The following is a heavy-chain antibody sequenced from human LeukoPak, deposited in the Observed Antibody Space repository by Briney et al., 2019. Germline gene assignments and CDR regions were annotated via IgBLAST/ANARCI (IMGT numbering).Heavy chain of an antibody. Sequence: SETLSLTCAVYGGSFSGHYWSWIRQPPGKGLEWIGEINHSGSTNYNPSLKSRVTISVDTSKNQFSLKLSSVTAADTAVYYCARSETTVTYFDYWGQGTLVTVSS. V-gene: IGHV4-34*01. CDR3: ARSETTVTYFDY. CDR2: INHSGST. J-gene: IGHJ4*02. CDR1: GGSFSGHY. D-gene: IGHD4-17*01.